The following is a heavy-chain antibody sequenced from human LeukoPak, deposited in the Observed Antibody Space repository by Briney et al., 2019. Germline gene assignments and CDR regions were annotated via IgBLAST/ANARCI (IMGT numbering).Heavy chain of an antibody. CDR2: INPNSGGT. Sequence: GASVKVSCKASGYTFTGYYMHWVRQAPGQGLEWMGWINPNSGGTNYAQKFQGRVTMTRDTSISTAYMELSRLRSDDTAVYYCAREPSYDFWSGNHYYMDVWGKGTTVTVSS. D-gene: IGHD3-3*01. V-gene: IGHV1-2*02. J-gene: IGHJ6*03. CDR3: AREPSYDFWSGNHYYMDV. CDR1: GYTFTGYY.